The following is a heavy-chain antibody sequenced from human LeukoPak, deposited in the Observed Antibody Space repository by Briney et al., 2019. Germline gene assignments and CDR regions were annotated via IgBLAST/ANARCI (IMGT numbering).Heavy chain of an antibody. CDR2: IYSGGST. D-gene: IGHD6-13*01. J-gene: IGHJ5*02. Sequence: GGSLRLSCAASGFTVSSNYMSWVRQAAGKGLEWVSVIYSGGSTYYADSVKGRFSISRDNSKNTLYLQMNSLRAEDTAVYYCARDLAAAGTWFDPWGQGTLVTVSS. CDR1: GFTVSSNY. V-gene: IGHV3-66*01. CDR3: ARDLAAAGTWFDP.